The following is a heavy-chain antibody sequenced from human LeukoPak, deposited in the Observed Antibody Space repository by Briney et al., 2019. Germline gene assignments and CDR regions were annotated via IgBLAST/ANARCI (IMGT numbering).Heavy chain of an antibody. D-gene: IGHD3-10*01. V-gene: IGHV4-34*01. Sequence: SETLSLTCAVYGGSFSGYYWSWIRQPPGKGLEWIGEINHSGSTNYNPSLKSRVTISVDTSKNQFSLKLSSVTAADTAVYYCARDRRYVDMVRGVISYYYGMDVWGQGTTVTVSS. CDR3: ARDRRYVDMVRGVISYYYGMDV. J-gene: IGHJ6*02. CDR1: GGSFSGYY. CDR2: INHSGST.